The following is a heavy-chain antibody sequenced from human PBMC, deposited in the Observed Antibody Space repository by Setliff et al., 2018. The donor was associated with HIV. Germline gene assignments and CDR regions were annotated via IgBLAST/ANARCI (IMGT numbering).Heavy chain of an antibody. CDR2: ISPDDSDT. D-gene: IGHD3-3*01. J-gene: IGHJ5*02. CDR3: ARHFGISYRSPFDP. CDR1: GYVFTNYW. V-gene: IGHV5-51*01. Sequence: PGESLKISCKSSGYVFTNYWIGWVRQMPGKGLEWMGIISPDDSDTRYSPSFQGQGTISVDKSTSTAYLQWSSLKASDSAIYYCARHFGISYRSPFDPWGQGTLVTVSS.